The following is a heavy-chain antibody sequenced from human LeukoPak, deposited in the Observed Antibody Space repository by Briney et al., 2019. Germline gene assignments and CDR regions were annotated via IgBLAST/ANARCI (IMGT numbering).Heavy chain of an antibody. V-gene: IGHV3-21*01. J-gene: IGHJ4*02. CDR3: ARDYYDSSGYWEMNDY. Sequence: GGSLRLSCAASGFTFSSYSMNCVRQAPGKGLEWVSSISSSSSYIYYADSVKGRFTISRDNAKNSLYLQMNSLRAEDTAVYYCARDYYDSSGYWEMNDYWGQGTLVTVSS. CDR1: GFTFSSYS. CDR2: ISSSSSYI. D-gene: IGHD3-22*01.